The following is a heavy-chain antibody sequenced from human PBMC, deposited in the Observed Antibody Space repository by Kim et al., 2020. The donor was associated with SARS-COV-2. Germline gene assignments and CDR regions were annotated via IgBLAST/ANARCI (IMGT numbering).Heavy chain of an antibody. J-gene: IGHJ5*02. V-gene: IGHV4-31*11. CDR1: GGSISSGCYY. CDR2: IYYSGSN. CDR3: ARDLAQDYGDYLMVDL. Sequence: SETLSLTCAVSGGSISSGCYYWSWIRQDPGKGREWVVYIYYSGSNYYNPSLKSRVTLSVDTTKNQFSLKLSSVAAADTAGYYCARDLAQDYGDYLMVDLWRQGTLVTLSS. D-gene: IGHD4-17*01.